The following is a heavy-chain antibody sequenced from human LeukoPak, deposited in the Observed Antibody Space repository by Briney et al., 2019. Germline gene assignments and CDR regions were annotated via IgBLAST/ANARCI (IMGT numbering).Heavy chain of an antibody. Sequence: SLKLSCEASGFTFSSYTIHWVRQAPGQGLEWMAIITFSGSSTNYADSLKGRFTISRDNSKNTVYLQMSRLRFEDTAVYYCTRELGPGGMNPGVVIGGLNGWGQGTTVTVSS. CDR1: GFTFSSYT. CDR3: TRELGPGGMNPGVVIGGLNG. D-gene: IGHD3-3*01. J-gene: IGHJ6*01. CDR2: ITFSGSST. V-gene: IGHV3-30*04.